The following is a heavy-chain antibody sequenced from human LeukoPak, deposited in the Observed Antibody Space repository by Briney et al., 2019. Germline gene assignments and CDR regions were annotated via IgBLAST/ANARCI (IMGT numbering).Heavy chain of an antibody. CDR3: ARDTHRIAARPVYNWFDP. CDR1: GYTFTRYN. D-gene: IGHD6-6*01. V-gene: IGHV1-2*02. CDR2: INPNSGGT. Sequence: ASVKVSCEASGYTFTRYNMHWVRQAPGQGLERMGWINPNSGGTNYAQKFQGRVTMTRDTSISTAYMELSRLRSDDTAVYYCARDTHRIAARPVYNWFDPWGQGTLVTVSS. J-gene: IGHJ5*02.